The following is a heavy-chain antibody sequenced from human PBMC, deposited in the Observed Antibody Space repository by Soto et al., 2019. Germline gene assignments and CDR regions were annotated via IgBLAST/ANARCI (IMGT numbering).Heavy chain of an antibody. V-gene: IGHV5-10-1*01. J-gene: IGHJ6*02. CDR3: ARGPYQLCCMDV. CDR2: IDPSDSYT. D-gene: IGHD2-2*01. Sequence: ESLKISCKGSGYSFTSYWISWVRQMPGKGLEWMGRIDPSDSYTNYSPSFQGHVTISADKSISTAYLQWSSLKASDTAMYYCARGPYQLCCMDVWGQGTTVTVSS. CDR1: GYSFTSYW.